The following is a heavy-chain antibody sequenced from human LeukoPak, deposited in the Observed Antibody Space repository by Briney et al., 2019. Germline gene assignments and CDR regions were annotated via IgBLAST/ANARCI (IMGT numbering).Heavy chain of an antibody. D-gene: IGHD2/OR15-2a*01. V-gene: IGHV3-23*01. CDR1: EFTFSSYA. J-gene: IGHJ6*02. CDR2: ISGSGGST. CDR3: AKDCNSGYYYYYGMDV. Sequence: TGGSLRLSCAASEFTFSSYAMSWVRQAPGKGLEWVSAISGSGGSTYYADSVKGRFTISRDNSKNTLSLQMNSLRAEDTAVYYCAKDCNSGYYYYYGMDVWGQGTTVTVSS.